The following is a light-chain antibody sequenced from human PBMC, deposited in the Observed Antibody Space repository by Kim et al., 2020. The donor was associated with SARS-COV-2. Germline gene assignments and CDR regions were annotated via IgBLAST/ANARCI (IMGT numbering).Light chain of an antibody. CDR1: QNLLNQSVYTL. CDR3: KQTLQNPLA. J-gene: IGKJ4*01. CDR2: LNA. Sequence: AALTGRSSQNLLNQSVYTLWNWNLQKHGQYQQLLFYLNAKRASGVPIRFSSSGSDTDFTLKISRVVAEDVKMYCCKQTLQNPLAFAGGTRVDIK. V-gene: IGKV2-28*01.